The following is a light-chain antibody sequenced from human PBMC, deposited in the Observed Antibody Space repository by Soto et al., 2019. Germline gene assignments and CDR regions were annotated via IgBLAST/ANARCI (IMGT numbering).Light chain of an antibody. CDR2: GAS. V-gene: IGKV3-20*01. J-gene: IGKJ1*01. CDR1: QSVSSSY. Sequence: EIVLTQSPGTLSLSPGERATLSCRASQSVSSSYLAWYQQKPGQAPRLLIYGASSRATGIPDRFSDSGSGTDFTLTISRLEPEDFAVYYCQQYGSSPRTFGQVTKVEIK. CDR3: QQYGSSPRT.